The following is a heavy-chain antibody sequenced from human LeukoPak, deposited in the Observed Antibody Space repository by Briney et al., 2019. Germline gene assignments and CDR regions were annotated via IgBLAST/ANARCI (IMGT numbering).Heavy chain of an antibody. Sequence: GGSLRLSCAASGFTFSTYRMNWVRQAPGKGLEWVSYISSGSTTIYYADSVKGRFTISKDNAKNSVYLQMNSLRADDTAVYYCARDWTTVTTYPTYFDVWGRGTLVTVSS. D-gene: IGHD4-17*01. V-gene: IGHV3-48*01. J-gene: IGHJ2*01. CDR1: GFTFSTYR. CDR2: ISSGSTTI. CDR3: ARDWTTVTTYPTYFDV.